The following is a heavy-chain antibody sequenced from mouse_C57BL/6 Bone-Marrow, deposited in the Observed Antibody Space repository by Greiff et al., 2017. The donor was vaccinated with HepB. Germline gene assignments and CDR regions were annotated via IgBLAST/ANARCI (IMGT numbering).Heavy chain of an antibody. D-gene: IGHD1-1*01. CDR2: ISDGGSYT. CDR3: ARDSTTVVARDWYFDV. J-gene: IGHJ1*03. CDR1: GFTFSSYA. V-gene: IGHV5-4*01. Sequence: EVHLVESGGGLVKPGGSLKLSCAASGFTFSSYAMSWVRQTPEKRLEWVATISDGGSYTYYPDNVKGRFTISRDNAKNNPYLQMSHLKSEDTAMYYCARDSTTVVARDWYFDVWGTGTTVTVSS.